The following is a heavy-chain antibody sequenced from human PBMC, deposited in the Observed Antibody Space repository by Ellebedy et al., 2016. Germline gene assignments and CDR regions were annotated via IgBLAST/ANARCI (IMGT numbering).Heavy chain of an antibody. Sequence: GGSLRLXXAASGFTFSSYGMHWVRQAPGKGLEWVSGISWNSGSIGYADSVKGRFTISRDNAKNSLYLQMNSLRAEDTALYYCAKGGMGDGYNDYWGQGTLVTVSS. V-gene: IGHV3-9*01. CDR3: AKGGMGDGYNDY. CDR1: GFTFSSYG. D-gene: IGHD5-24*01. J-gene: IGHJ4*02. CDR2: ISWNSGSI.